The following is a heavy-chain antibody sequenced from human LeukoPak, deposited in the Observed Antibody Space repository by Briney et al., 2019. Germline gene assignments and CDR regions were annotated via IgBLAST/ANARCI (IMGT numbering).Heavy chain of an antibody. J-gene: IGHJ4*02. Sequence: PSETLSLTCAVYGGSFSGYYWSWIRQPPGKGLEWIGEINHSGSTNYNPSLKSRVTISVDRSKNQFSLKLTSVTAADTAVYYCARGVVTAIVDYFDYWGQGTLVTVSS. CDR2: INHSGST. CDR1: GGSFSGYY. CDR3: ARGVVTAIVDYFDY. V-gene: IGHV4-34*01. D-gene: IGHD2-21*02.